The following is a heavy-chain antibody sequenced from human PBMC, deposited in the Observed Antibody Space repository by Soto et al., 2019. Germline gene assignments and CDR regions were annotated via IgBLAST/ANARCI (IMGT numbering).Heavy chain of an antibody. V-gene: IGHV1-46*01. J-gene: IGHJ5*02. CDR3: ARSSGGNFGIIIEGSNWFDP. D-gene: IGHD3-3*01. CDR1: GDTFTSYY. Sequence: QVQLVQSGAEVKRPGASVKVSCKAPGDTFTSYYLNWVRQAPGQGLEWMGVINPHGGSTKYAQKFQGRITMTRDTSRSTVYMELSSLRSDDTAIYYCARSSGGNFGIIIEGSNWFDPWGQGTLVNVSS. CDR2: INPHGGST.